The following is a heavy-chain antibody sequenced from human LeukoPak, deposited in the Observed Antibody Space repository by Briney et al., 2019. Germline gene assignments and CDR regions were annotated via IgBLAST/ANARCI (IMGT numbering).Heavy chain of an antibody. D-gene: IGHD2-2*01. J-gene: IGHJ6*02. V-gene: IGHV1-2*02. Sequence: GASVKVSCKASGYTFTGYYMHWVRQAPGQGLEWMGWINPSSGGTNYAQKFQGRVTMTRDTSISTAYMELSGLRSDDTAVYYCARVSGPHKDIVVVPAALGDYYYYGMDVWGQGTTVTVSS. CDR2: INPSSGGT. CDR1: GYTFTGYY. CDR3: ARVSGPHKDIVVVPAALGDYYYYGMDV.